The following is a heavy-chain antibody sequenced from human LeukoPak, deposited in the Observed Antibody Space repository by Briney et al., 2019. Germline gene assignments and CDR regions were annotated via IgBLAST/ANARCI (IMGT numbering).Heavy chain of an antibody. J-gene: IGHJ6*02. CDR2: IYSGGST. V-gene: IGHV3-53*01. Sequence: GGSLRLSCAASGFTVSSNYMSWVRQAPGKGLEWVSVIYSGGSTYYADSVKGRFTISRDNSKNTLYLQMNSLRAEDTAVYYCARDLSKSLVLWYPGWYGMDVWGQGTTVTVSS. CDR1: GFTVSSNY. CDR3: ARDLSKSLVLWYPGWYGMDV. D-gene: IGHD3-10*01.